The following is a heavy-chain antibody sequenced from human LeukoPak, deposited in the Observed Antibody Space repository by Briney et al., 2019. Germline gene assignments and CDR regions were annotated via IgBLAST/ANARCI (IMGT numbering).Heavy chain of an antibody. J-gene: IGHJ5*02. D-gene: IGHD3-3*01. Sequence: SETLSLTCTVSGGSISSSTFYWGWIRQPPGKGLEWLGNIYYSGSTYYNPSLKSRVTISVDTSKNQFSLKLSSVTAADAAVYYCAGHVFRFSNWFDLWGQGTLVTVSS. CDR2: IYYSGST. CDR1: GGSISSSTFY. V-gene: IGHV4-39*07. CDR3: AGHVFRFSNWFDL.